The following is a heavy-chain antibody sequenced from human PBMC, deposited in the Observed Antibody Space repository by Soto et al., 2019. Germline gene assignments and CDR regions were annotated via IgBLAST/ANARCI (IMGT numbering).Heavy chain of an antibody. D-gene: IGHD2-2*01. Sequence: ASVKVSCKASGYTFTCYYMHWVRQAPGQGLEWMGWINPNSGGTNYAQKFQGWVTMTRDTSISTAYMELSRLRSDDTAVYYCARGVGCSSTSCLNMDVWGKGTTVTVSS. J-gene: IGHJ6*03. CDR1: GYTFTCYY. CDR3: ARGVGCSSTSCLNMDV. V-gene: IGHV1-2*04. CDR2: INPNSGGT.